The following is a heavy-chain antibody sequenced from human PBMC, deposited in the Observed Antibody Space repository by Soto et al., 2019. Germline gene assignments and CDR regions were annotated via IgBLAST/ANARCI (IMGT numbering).Heavy chain of an antibody. V-gene: IGHV5-51*01. CDR3: ARGYFDSGHGYDL. D-gene: IGHD3-10*01. CDR2: IFTRDSET. Sequence: LKISCKGPGHLFNNHWIGWVRQTPGKGLEWMGLIFTRDSETKTSPSFQGHVSFSVDNSINTVYLQWTSLKTTDTGIYFCARGYFDSGHGYDLWGQGTLVTVSS. CDR1: GHLFNNHW. J-gene: IGHJ5*02.